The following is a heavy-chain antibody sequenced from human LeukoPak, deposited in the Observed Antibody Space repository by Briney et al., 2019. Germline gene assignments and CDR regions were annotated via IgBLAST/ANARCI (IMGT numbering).Heavy chain of an antibody. V-gene: IGHV4-61*02. Sequence: PSQTLSLTCTVSGDSISSGDYYWSWIRQPAGKGLEWIGSIYHSGSTYYNPSLKSRVTISVDTSKNQFSLKLSSVTAADTAVYYCARGPSYDYVWGSYRHPHFDYWGQGTLVTVSS. J-gene: IGHJ4*02. CDR3: ARGPSYDYVWGSYRHPHFDY. CDR2: IYHSGST. D-gene: IGHD3-16*02. CDR1: GDSISSGDYY.